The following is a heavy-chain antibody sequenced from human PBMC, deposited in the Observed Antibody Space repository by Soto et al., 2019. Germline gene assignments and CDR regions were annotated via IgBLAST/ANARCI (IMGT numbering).Heavy chain of an antibody. CDR3: AREGRLRWASNRDPYGYFDY. Sequence: SETLSLTCTVSGGYISTYYWSWIRQPPGKGLEWIGYIYYSGSTNYNSRTTKYNPSLQSRVSISADTSKNQFSLNLNSVTAADTAVYYCAREGRLRWASNRDPYGYFDYWGQGNLVTISS. CDR1: GGYISTYY. V-gene: IGHV4-59*13. D-gene: IGHD4-17*01. CDR2: IYYSGST. J-gene: IGHJ4*02.